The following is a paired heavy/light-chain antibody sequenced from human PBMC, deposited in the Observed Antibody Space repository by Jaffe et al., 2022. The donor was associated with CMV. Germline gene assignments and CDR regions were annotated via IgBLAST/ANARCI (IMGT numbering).Light chain of an antibody. CDR3: LQHNRDLWT. V-gene: IGKV1-17*01. J-gene: IGKJ1*01. CDR2: VAS. Sequence: DIQMTQSPSSLSASVGDRVTITCRASQGIRKDLGWYQQKPGKVPKRLIYVASSLESGVPSRFSGSGSGTEFTLTISSLQPEDFATYYCLQHNRDLWTFGQGTKVEIK. CDR1: QGIRKD.
Heavy chain of an antibody. J-gene: IGHJ6*02. CDR2: INSDGSST. CDR1: GFTFSTYW. D-gene: IGHD3-10*01. Sequence: EVQLVESGGGLVQPGGSLRLSCAASGFTFSTYWMHWVRQAPGKGLLWVSRINSDGSSTTYADSMKGQFTISRDNAKNTLYLQMNSLRAEDTAIYYCARDHGYYYASGNYYNSYGIDVWGQGTTVTVSS. V-gene: IGHV3-74*01. CDR3: ARDHGYYYASGNYYNSYGIDV.